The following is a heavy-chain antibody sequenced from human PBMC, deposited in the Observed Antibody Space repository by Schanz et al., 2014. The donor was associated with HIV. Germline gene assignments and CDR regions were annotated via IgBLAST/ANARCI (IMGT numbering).Heavy chain of an antibody. J-gene: IGHJ6*02. V-gene: IGHV3-30*18. CDR1: GFTFSTND. CDR3: AKDRNYYDDRYIGKGNYYYYYGMDV. CDR2: ISHNGNND. Sequence: VQLVESGGGVVQPGRSLRLSCAASGFTFSTNDMHWVRQVPGKGLEWVAVISHNGNNDYYADSVKGRFTIARDNSKNTLYLQLKSLRAEDRAVYYCAKDRNYYDDRYIGKGNYYYYYGMDVWGQGTTVTVSS. D-gene: IGHD3-22*01.